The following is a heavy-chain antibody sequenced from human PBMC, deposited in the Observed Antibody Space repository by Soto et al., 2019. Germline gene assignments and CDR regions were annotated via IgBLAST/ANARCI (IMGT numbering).Heavy chain of an antibody. CDR2: IYYSGST. V-gene: IGHV4-61*01. CDR3: ARGRYSSSWYRFDP. Sequence: SETLSLTCNISGGSVSNGSYYWSWIRQPPGKELEWIGYIYYSGSTNYNPSLKSRVTISVDTSKNQFSLKLSSVTAADTAVYYCARGRYSSSWYRFDPWGQGSLVTVSS. CDR1: GGSVSNGSYY. D-gene: IGHD6-13*01. J-gene: IGHJ5*02.